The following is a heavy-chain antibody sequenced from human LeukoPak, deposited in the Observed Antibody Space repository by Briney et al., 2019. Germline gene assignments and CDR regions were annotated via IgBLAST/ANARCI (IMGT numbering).Heavy chain of an antibody. CDR3: AKLLGEATRDY. CDR1: GFTFSSYA. CDR2: ISYDGSNK. D-gene: IGHD1-26*01. Sequence: GGSLRLSCAASGFTFSSYAMHWVRQAPGKGLEWVAVISYDGSNKYYADSVKGRFTISRDNSKNTLYLQMNSLRAEDTAVYYCAKLLGEATRDYGGQGTLVTVSS. J-gene: IGHJ4*02. V-gene: IGHV3-30-3*02.